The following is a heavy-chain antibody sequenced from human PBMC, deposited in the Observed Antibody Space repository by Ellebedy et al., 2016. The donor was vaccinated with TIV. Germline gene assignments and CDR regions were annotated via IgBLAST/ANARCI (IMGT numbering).Heavy chain of an antibody. Sequence: GGSLRLXXAASGFSVSRNYMSWVRQAPGKGLEWVSVIYSGGRTYYPDSVKGRFTISRDNSKKMLYLQMNSLRAEDTAVYYCASRTTVTVYDGFDAWGQGTVVIVSS. V-gene: IGHV3-53*01. CDR2: IYSGGRT. D-gene: IGHD4-17*01. J-gene: IGHJ3*01. CDR3: ASRTTVTVYDGFDA. CDR1: GFSVSRNY.